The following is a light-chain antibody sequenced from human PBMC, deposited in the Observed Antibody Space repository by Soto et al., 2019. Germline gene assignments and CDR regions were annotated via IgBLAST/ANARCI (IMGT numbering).Light chain of an antibody. J-gene: IGKJ1*01. V-gene: IGKV3-11*01. CDR2: GAS. Sequence: EIVLTQSPATVSLSPGERATLSCRASQSVGASLGWYQQKPGQAPRVLIYGASNRVTGIPARFSGSGSETDFTLTISNLEPEDFAVYYCQQISDWPWTFGQGTKVEIK. CDR3: QQISDWPWT. CDR1: QSVGAS.